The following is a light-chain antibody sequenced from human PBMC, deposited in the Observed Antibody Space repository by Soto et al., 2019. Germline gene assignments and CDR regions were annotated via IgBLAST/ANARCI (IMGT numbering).Light chain of an antibody. CDR3: SSYTTSSTQV. J-gene: IGLJ2*01. Sequence: QSALTQPASISGSPGQSIAISCTGTSSDVGAYNYVSWYQQHLGKAPKLMIFDVTNRPSGVSTRFSGSKSGDTASLTISGLQAEDEADYYCSSYTTSSTQVFGGGTKLTVL. CDR1: SSDVGAYNY. V-gene: IGLV2-14*03. CDR2: DVT.